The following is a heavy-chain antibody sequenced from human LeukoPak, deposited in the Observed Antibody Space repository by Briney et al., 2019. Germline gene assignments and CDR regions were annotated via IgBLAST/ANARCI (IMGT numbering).Heavy chain of an antibody. CDR1: GFNSSNYW. V-gene: IGHV3-74*01. Sequence: GGSLRLSCAASGFNSSNYWMHWVRQGPGKGLLWVSHINSDGSWTTYADSVKGRFTISKDNAKNTVYLQMNNLRAEDTAVYYCVSFYETYWGRGTLVTVSS. CDR2: INSDGSWT. J-gene: IGHJ4*02. D-gene: IGHD2-2*01. CDR3: VSFYETY.